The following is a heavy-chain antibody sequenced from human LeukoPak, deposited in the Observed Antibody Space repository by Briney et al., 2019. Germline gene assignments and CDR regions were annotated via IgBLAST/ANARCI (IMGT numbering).Heavy chain of an antibody. CDR2: IYYSGST. Sequence: SETLSLTCTVSGGSISSYYWSWIRQPPGKGLEWIGYIYYSGSTNYNPSLKSRVTISVDTSKNQFSLKLSSVTAADTAVYYCARLSGDDFWSGYMYYFDYWGQGTLVTVSS. D-gene: IGHD3-3*01. J-gene: IGHJ4*02. CDR3: ARLSGDDFWSGYMYYFDY. V-gene: IGHV4-59*08. CDR1: GGSISSYY.